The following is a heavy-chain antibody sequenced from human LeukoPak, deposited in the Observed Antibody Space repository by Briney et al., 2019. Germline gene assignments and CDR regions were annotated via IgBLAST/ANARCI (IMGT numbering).Heavy chain of an antibody. CDR2: LHPGGST. J-gene: IGHJ5*02. D-gene: IGHD2-15*01. CDR1: GGSLRADF. Sequence: SETLSLTCAVYGGSLRADFWSWLRQPPGKGLEWMGDLHPGGSTKYNPSLEGGLVLSVHTSKTQFSLRLTSGTVADTAVYLCARAPGRIRFDPWGQGALVTVSS. CDR3: ARAPGRIRFDP. V-gene: IGHV4-34*01.